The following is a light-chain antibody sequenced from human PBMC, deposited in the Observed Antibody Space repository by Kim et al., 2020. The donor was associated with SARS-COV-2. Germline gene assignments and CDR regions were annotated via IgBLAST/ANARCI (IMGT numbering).Light chain of an antibody. Sequence: ASLGDRVTITCRASQGISNYLAWYQQKPGKVPKLLIYAASTLQSGVPSRFSGSGSGTDFTLTISSLQPEDVATYYCQKYNSAPQTFGQGTKVDIK. CDR3: QKYNSAPQT. J-gene: IGKJ1*01. CDR2: AAS. CDR1: QGISNY. V-gene: IGKV1-27*01.